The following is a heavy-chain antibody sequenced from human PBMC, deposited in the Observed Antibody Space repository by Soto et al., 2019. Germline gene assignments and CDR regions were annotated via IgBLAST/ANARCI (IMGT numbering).Heavy chain of an antibody. Sequence: GASVKVSCKASHYTFTSYGVSWVRQAPGQGLEWMGRINPSSGSTNYAQKLQGRVTMTRDTSTSTAYMELSSLRSEDTAVYYCATLHESSSWYPGDFDYWGQGTLVNVSS. D-gene: IGHD6-13*01. V-gene: IGHV1-46*03. CDR2: INPSSGST. CDR3: ATLHESSSWYPGDFDY. CDR1: HYTFTSYG. J-gene: IGHJ4*02.